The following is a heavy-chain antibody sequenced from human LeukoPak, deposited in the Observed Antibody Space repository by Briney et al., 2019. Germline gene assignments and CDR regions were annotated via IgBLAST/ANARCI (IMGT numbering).Heavy chain of an antibody. Sequence: SETLSLTCTVSGGSIDIYYWSWIRQPAGKGLEWIGRIYTSGSTNYNPSLKTRVTMSVDTSKNQFSLKLSSVTAADTAVFYCARVSWFPGTSYYYMDVWGKGTTVTVSS. CDR3: ARVSWFPGTSYYYMDV. V-gene: IGHV4-4*07. J-gene: IGHJ6*03. CDR2: IYTSGST. CDR1: GGSIDIYY. D-gene: IGHD1-1*01.